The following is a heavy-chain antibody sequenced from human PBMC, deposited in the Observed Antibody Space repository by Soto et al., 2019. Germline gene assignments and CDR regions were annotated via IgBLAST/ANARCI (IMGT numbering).Heavy chain of an antibody. J-gene: IGHJ6*02. Sequence: PSETLSLTCTVSGGSISSYYWSWIRQPPGKGLEWIGYIYYSGSTNYNPSLKSRVTISVDTSKNQFSLKLSSVTAADTAVYYCAGVYHFLVDYSVASYGHYYYYYGMDVWGQGTTVTVSS. CDR3: AGVYHFLVDYSVASYGHYYYYYGMDV. CDR1: GGSISSYY. V-gene: IGHV4-59*01. D-gene: IGHD3-3*02. CDR2: IYYSGST.